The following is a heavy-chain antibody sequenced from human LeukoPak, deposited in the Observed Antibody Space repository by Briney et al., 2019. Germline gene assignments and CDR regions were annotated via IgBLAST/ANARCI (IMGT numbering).Heavy chain of an antibody. CDR2: IDPSDSFT. CDR1: GYSFSTYW. CDR3: ARLSLRFLLFNWFDP. J-gene: IGHJ5*02. Sequence: GESLKISCKGSGYSFSTYWISWVRQMPGKGLEWMLRIDPSDSFTNYSPSFQGHVTISADKSISTAYLQWSSLKASDTAMYYCARLSLRFLLFNWFDPWGQGTLVTVSS. V-gene: IGHV5-10-1*01. D-gene: IGHD2/OR15-2a*01.